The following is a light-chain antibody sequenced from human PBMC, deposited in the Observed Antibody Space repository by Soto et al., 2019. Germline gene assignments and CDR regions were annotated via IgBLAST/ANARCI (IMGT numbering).Light chain of an antibody. CDR3: SSYTTSDALVV. CDR2: EVN. V-gene: IGLV2-14*03. Sequence: QSALTQPASVSGSPGQSITISCTGTSSDVGGFNYVSWYQQYPGKAPKLILYEVNNRPSGVSNRFSGSKSGTTASLTISGLQAEDEGDHYCSSYTTSDALVVFGGGTKLTVL. J-gene: IGLJ2*01. CDR1: SSDVGGFNY.